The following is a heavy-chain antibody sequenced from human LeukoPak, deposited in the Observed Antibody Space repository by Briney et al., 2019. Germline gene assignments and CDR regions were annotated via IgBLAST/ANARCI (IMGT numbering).Heavy chain of an antibody. Sequence: PSETLSLTCTVSGGSISSGGYYWSWIRQPPGKGLEWIGYIYHSGSTYYNPSLKSRVTISVDRSKNQFSLKLSSVTAADTAVYYCARDPGYCSSTSCHGIWGQGTMVTVSS. CDR2: IYHSGST. D-gene: IGHD2-2*01. J-gene: IGHJ3*02. V-gene: IGHV4-30-2*01. CDR3: ARDPGYCSSTSCHGI. CDR1: GGSISSGGYY.